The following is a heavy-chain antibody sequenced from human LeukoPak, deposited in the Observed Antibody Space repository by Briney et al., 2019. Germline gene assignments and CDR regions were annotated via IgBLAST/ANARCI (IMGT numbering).Heavy chain of an antibody. D-gene: IGHD4-17*01. J-gene: IGHJ5*02. CDR2: IYYSGST. CDR3: ARDYPDYGDYVGRFDP. Sequence: PSETLSLTCTVSGGSISSYYWSWIRQPPGKGLEWIGYIYYSGSTNYNPSLKSRVTISVDTSKNQFSLKLSSVTAADTAVYYCARDYPDYGDYVGRFDPWGQGTLVTVSS. V-gene: IGHV4-59*01. CDR1: GGSISSYY.